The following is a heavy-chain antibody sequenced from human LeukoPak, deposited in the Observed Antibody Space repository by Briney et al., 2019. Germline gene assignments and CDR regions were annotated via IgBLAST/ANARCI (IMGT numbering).Heavy chain of an antibody. CDR1: GGSISSYY. Sequence: SETLSLTCTVSGGSISSYYWSWIRQPAGKGLEWIGRIYTSGRTNYNPSLKSRVTMSVDTSKHQFSLKLSSVTAADTAVYYCARDRGGDNYYYDSSGYSREGFDYWGQGTLVTVSS. V-gene: IGHV4-4*07. J-gene: IGHJ4*02. D-gene: IGHD3-22*01. CDR2: IYTSGRT. CDR3: ARDRGGDNYYYDSSGYSREGFDY.